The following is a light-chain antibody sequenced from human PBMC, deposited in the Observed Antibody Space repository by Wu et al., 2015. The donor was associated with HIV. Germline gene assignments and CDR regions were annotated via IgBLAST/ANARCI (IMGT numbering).Light chain of an antibody. CDR3: QQANNIPYT. Sequence: DIQMTQSPSSVSASVGDRVTITCRASQDIRGWLVWYQQKPGRAPNLLIYATSTLQSGVPARFSGGRSGTDFTLTISGLQPEDFATYYCQQANNIPYTFGPGDQGGDET. CDR2: ATS. J-gene: IGKJ2*01. V-gene: IGKV1-12*02. CDR1: QDIRGW.